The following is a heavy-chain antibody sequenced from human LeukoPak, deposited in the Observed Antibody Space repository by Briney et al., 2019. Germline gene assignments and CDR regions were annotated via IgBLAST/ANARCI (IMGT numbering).Heavy chain of an antibody. CDR3: AYGYCSGGSCYSFDY. Sequence: ASVKVSCKASGYTFTSYGISWVRQAPGQGLEWMGWISAYNGNTNYAQKLQGRVTMTTDTSTGTAYMELRSLRSDDTAVYYCAYGYCSGGSCYSFDYWGQGTLVTVSS. CDR1: GYTFTSYG. V-gene: IGHV1-18*01. CDR2: ISAYNGNT. D-gene: IGHD2-15*01. J-gene: IGHJ4*02.